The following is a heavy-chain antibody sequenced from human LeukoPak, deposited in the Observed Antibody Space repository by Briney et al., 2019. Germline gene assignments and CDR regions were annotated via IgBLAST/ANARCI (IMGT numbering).Heavy chain of an antibody. V-gene: IGHV4-61*02. J-gene: IGHJ4*02. CDR3: ARAAYDYVWGSYRPLYYFDY. D-gene: IGHD3-16*02. CDR2: ISSSGST. Sequence: SETLSLTCTVSGDSISSGDYYWSWIRQPAGKGLEWIGRISSSGSTNYNPSLKSRVTISVDKSKNQFSLKLSSVTAADTAVYYCARAAYDYVWGSYRPLYYFDYWGQGTLVTVSS. CDR1: GDSISSGDYY.